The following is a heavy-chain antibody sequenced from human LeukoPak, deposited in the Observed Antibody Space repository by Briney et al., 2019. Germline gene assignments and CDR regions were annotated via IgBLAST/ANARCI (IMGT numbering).Heavy chain of an antibody. V-gene: IGHV4-61*02. CDR1: SGSISSGTYH. D-gene: IGHD6-6*01. CDR2: IYTSGST. CDR3: ARGGEQLALTYFDY. J-gene: IGHJ4*02. Sequence: PSETLSLTCTVPSGSISSGTYHWNWIRQPAGKGLEWIGRIYTSGSTNYNPSLKSRVTISVDTSKNQFSLNLNSVTATDTAVYYCARGGEQLALTYFDYWGQGTLVTVSS.